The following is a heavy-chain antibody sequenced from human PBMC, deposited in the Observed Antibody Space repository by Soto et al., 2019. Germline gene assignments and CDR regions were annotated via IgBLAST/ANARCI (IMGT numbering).Heavy chain of an antibody. V-gene: IGHV3-53*01. Sequence: GGSLSLSGAAFGFAFSANYRSWLGRVPGKGLEWVSFIYSGGSTYYADSVKGRFTISRDNSKNTLYLQMNSLRAEDTAVYFCARDYDRAARAASDIWRQGTMVTVSS. D-gene: IGHD3-22*01. CDR1: GFAFSANY. CDR2: IYSGGST. J-gene: IGHJ3*02. CDR3: ARDYDRAARAASDI.